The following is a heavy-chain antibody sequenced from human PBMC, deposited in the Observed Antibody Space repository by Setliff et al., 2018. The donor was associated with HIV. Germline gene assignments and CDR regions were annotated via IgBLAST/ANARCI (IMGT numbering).Heavy chain of an antibody. J-gene: IGHJ4*02. V-gene: IGHV1-2*02. CDR2: TNPNSGGT. CDR3: EREHGTSWPYFDF. Sequence: ASVKVSCKASGYIFTGYYIHWVRQAPGQGLEWMGWTNPNSGGTKYAQKFQGRVTMTRDTSTTTAYMELRRLRSDDTSIYYCEREHGTSWPYFDFWGQGTLVTVSS. CDR1: GYIFTGYY.